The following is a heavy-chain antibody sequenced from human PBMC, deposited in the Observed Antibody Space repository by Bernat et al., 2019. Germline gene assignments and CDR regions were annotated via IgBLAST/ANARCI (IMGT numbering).Heavy chain of an antibody. CDR3: AAGRLRLN. J-gene: IGHJ4*02. V-gene: IGHV3-30*03. D-gene: IGHD1-26*01. Sequence: QVQLVESGGGVVQPGRSLRLSCAASGFTFSSYGMHWVRQAPGKGLEWVAVISYDGSNKYYADSVKGRFTISRDNSRNTLYLQMNSLRAEDTAVYYCAAGRLRLNWGQGTLVTVSS. CDR1: GFTFSSYG. CDR2: ISYDGSNK.